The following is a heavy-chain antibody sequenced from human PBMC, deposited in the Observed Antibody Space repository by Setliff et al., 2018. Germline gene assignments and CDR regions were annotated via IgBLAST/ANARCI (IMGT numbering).Heavy chain of an antibody. V-gene: IGHV4-39*01. Sequence: TSETLSLTCTLSGDSISRSTYYWGWIRQSPGKGLDWIGTVDRSGNTFYNPSLNSRVTISVDTSKNQFSLKLTSVSAADTAVYSCARRDSTGYYGHSFDFWGQGTLVTVSS. J-gene: IGHJ4*02. CDR3: ARRDSTGYYGHSFDF. CDR2: VDRSGNT. CDR1: GDSISRSTYY. D-gene: IGHD3-22*01.